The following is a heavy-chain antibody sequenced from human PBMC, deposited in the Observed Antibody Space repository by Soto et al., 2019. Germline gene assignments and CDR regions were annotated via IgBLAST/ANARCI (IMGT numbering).Heavy chain of an antibody. CDR3: AAVDSSGYPDAFDI. D-gene: IGHD3-22*01. Sequence: GASVKVSCKASGFTFTSSAMQWVRQARGQRLEWIGWIVVGSGNTNYAQKFQERVTITRDMSTSTAYMELSSLRSEDTAVYYCAAVDSSGYPDAFDIWGQGTMVTVSS. J-gene: IGHJ3*02. CDR2: IVVGSGNT. V-gene: IGHV1-58*02. CDR1: GFTFTSSA.